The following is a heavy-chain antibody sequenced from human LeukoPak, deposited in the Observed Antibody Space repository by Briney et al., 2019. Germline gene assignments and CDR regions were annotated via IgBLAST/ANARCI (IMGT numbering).Heavy chain of an antibody. CDR1: GFTFSSYE. J-gene: IGHJ4*02. Sequence: GGSLRLSCAASGFTFSSYEMNWVRQAPGKGLEWVSYTNSSGSTIYYADSVKGRFTISRDNAKNSLYLQMNSLRAEDTAVYYCARDSSRSIDWGQGTLVTVSS. CDR3: ARDSSRSID. D-gene: IGHD6-6*01. CDR2: TNSSGSTI. V-gene: IGHV3-48*03.